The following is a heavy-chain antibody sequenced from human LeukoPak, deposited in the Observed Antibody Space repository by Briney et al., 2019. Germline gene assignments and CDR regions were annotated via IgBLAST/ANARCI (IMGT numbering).Heavy chain of an antibody. V-gene: IGHV3-11*01. D-gene: IGHD2-2*02. CDR3: ARDHCRSTSCYIGY. Sequence: GGSLRLSCAASGFTFSDYYMSWIRQAPGKGLEWVSYISSSGSTIYYADSVKGRLTISRDNAKNSLYLQMNSLRAEDTAVYYCARDHCRSTSCYIGYWGQGTLVTVSS. CDR2: ISSSGSTI. J-gene: IGHJ4*02. CDR1: GFTFSDYY.